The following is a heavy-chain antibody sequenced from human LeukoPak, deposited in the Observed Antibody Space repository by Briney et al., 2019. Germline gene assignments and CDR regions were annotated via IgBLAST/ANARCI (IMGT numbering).Heavy chain of an antibody. CDR2: MYHTGST. Sequence: SETLSLTCTVSGYSMSSGYYWGWIRQPPERGLEWIGSMYHTGSTYYNPSLKSRVTISVDTSKNQFSLKLSSVTAADTAVCYCAREPQVGAFDYWGQGTLVTVSS. CDR3: AREPQVGAFDY. CDR1: GYSMSSGYY. V-gene: IGHV4-38-2*02. D-gene: IGHD1-26*01. J-gene: IGHJ4*02.